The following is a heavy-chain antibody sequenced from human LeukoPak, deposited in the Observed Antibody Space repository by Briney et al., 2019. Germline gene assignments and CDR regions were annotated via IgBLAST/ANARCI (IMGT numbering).Heavy chain of an antibody. V-gene: IGHV4-59*12. CDR1: GDSISTYY. CDR3: ARLGALHDAFDV. CDR2: IRYSGSA. Sequence: SETLSLTCTVSGDSISTYYWSWIRQPPGKGLEWIGYIRYSGSANYNPSLRSRVTISVDTSNNQFSLRVTSLTAADTAVYYCARLGALHDAFDVWGQGTLVTVSS. D-gene: IGHD3-16*01. J-gene: IGHJ3*01.